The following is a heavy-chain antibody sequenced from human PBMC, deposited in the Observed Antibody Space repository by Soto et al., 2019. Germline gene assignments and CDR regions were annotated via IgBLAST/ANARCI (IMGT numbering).Heavy chain of an antibody. Sequence: RGESLKISCKGSGYSFSTYWIGWVRQMPGKGLEWMGIIYPGDSDTRYSPSFQGQVTISADKSISTTYLQWSSLKASDTAMYYCARRGNSRWFDPWGQGTLVTVSS. CDR2: IYPGDSDT. J-gene: IGHJ5*02. V-gene: IGHV5-51*01. CDR3: ARRGNSRWFDP. CDR1: GYSFSTYW. D-gene: IGHD6-13*01.